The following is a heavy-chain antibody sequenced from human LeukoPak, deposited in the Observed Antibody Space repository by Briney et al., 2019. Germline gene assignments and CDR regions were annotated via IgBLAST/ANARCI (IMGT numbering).Heavy chain of an antibody. J-gene: IGHJ4*02. CDR2: INPSGGST. CDR1: GYTFTSYY. CDR3: ARMGATKELDY. D-gene: IGHD1-26*01. Sequence: ASLKVSCKASGYTFTSYYMHWVRQAPGQGLEWMGIINPSGGSTSYAQKFQGRVTMTRDTSTSTVYMELSSLRSEDTAVYYCARMGATKELDYWGQGTLVTVSS. V-gene: IGHV1-46*01.